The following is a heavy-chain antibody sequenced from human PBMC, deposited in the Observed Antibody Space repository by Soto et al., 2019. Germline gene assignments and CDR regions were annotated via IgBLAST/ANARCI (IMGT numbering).Heavy chain of an antibody. V-gene: IGHV1-69*12. Sequence: QVQLVQSGAEVKKPGSSVKVSCKTSGGTFSSYAISWVRHATGQGLEWMGGIIPIFDTANYAPKFQGRVTITADESTSTTYIELSSLRSEDTAVYYCARHDFISTSWYYYYYYRMDVWGQGTTVTVSS. CDR2: IIPIFDTA. J-gene: IGHJ6*02. D-gene: IGHD2-2*01. CDR1: GGTFSSYA. CDR3: ARHDFISTSWYYYYYYRMDV.